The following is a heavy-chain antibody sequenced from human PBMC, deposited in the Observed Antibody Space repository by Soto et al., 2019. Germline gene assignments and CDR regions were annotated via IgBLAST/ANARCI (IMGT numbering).Heavy chain of an antibody. CDR1: GFSFSKYS. CDR3: ANFPSCSSSTCLDY. D-gene: IGHD2-15*01. Sequence: PGSSLRLSCAASGFSFSKYSLNCVLQAPGKGLEWVSSINDRSNYIYYADSVKGRFTISRDNAINPLYLQMNSRRTDDTAVYYCANFPSCSSSTCLDYWGRGTLVTVSS. J-gene: IGHJ4*02. V-gene: IGHV3-21*06. CDR2: INDRSNYI.